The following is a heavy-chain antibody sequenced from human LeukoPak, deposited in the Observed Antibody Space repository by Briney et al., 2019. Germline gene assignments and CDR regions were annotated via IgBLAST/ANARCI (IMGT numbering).Heavy chain of an antibody. V-gene: IGHV3-7*03. CDR3: AREIWDMVRGVPADY. CDR2: IKQDGSEK. Sequence: GGSLRLSCAASGFTFSNYWMNWVRQARGKGLEGVANIKQDGSEKSYVDSVKGRFTISRDNAKNSLYLQMNSLRAEDTAVYYCAREIWDMVRGVPADYWGQGTQVTVSS. CDR1: GFTFSNYW. D-gene: IGHD3-10*01. J-gene: IGHJ4*02.